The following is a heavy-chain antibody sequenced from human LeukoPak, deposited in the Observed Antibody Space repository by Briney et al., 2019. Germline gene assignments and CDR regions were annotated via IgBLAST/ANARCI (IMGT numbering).Heavy chain of an antibody. CDR1: GYTFTSYG. D-gene: IGHD3-3*01. Sequence: ASVKVSCKASGYTFTSYGISWVRQAPGQGLEWMGWISAYNGNTNYAQKLQGRVTMTTDTSTSTAYMELRSLRSDDTAVYYCARKELRFLEGFPVDWFDPWGQGTLDTVSS. CDR2: ISAYNGNT. CDR3: ARKELRFLEGFPVDWFDP. V-gene: IGHV1-18*01. J-gene: IGHJ5*02.